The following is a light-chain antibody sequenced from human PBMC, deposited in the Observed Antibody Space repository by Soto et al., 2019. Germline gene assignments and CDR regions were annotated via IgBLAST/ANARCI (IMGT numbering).Light chain of an antibody. J-gene: IGLJ2*01. CDR2: RHT. V-gene: IGLV3-1*01. CDR3: QAWDSSTVI. CDR1: KLGDKY. Sequence: SYELTQPPSVSVSPGQTASITCSGDKLGDKYVCWYQQRPGQSPVLVIYRHTKRPTGIPERFSGSKFGNTATLTISGTQAMDEGDYYCQAWDSSTVIFGGGTKVTVL.